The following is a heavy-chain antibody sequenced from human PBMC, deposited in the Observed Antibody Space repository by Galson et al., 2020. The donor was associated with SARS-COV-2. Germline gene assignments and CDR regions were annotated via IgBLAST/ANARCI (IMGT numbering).Heavy chain of an antibody. Sequence: GGSLRLSCAASGFTFSSYGMHWVRQAPGKGLEWVAVIWYDGSNKYYADSVKGRFTISRDNSKNTLYLQMNSLRAEDTAGYYCARRAGLREVATSDYGMDVWGQGTTVTVSS. V-gene: IGHV3-33*01. CDR3: ARRAGLREVATSDYGMDV. D-gene: IGHD5-12*01. J-gene: IGHJ6*02. CDR1: GFTFSSYG. CDR2: IWYDGSNK.